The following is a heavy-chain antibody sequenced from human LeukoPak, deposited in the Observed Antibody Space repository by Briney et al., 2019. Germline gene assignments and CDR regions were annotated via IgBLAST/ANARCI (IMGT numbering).Heavy chain of an antibody. V-gene: IGHV3-23*01. Sequence: GESLRLSCAASGFTFSSYSMNRVRQAPGKGLEWVSAISGSGGSTYYADSVKGRFTISRDNSKNTLYLQMNSLRAEDTAVYYCAKDPPIAVAGTRGYYFDYWGQGTLVTVSS. CDR1: GFTFSSYS. J-gene: IGHJ4*02. CDR2: ISGSGGST. D-gene: IGHD6-19*01. CDR3: AKDPPIAVAGTRGYYFDY.